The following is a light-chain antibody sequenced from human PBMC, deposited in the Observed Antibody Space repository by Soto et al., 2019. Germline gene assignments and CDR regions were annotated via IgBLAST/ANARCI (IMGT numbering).Light chain of an antibody. CDR2: RNN. J-gene: IGLJ2*01. CDR1: SSNIGSNY. Sequence: QSALTQPPSASGTPRQRVTISCSGSSSNIGSNYVYWYQQLPGTAPQLLIYRNNQRPSGVPDRFSGSKSGTSASLAISGLRSEDEAVYYCAAWDDSLSGREVVFGGGTKVTVL. CDR3: AAWDDSLSGREVV. V-gene: IGLV1-47*01.